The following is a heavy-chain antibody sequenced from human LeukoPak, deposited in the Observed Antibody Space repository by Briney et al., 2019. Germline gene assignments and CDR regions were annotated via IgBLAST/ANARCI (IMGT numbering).Heavy chain of an antibody. CDR2: INHSGST. CDR1: GGSFSGYY. V-gene: IGHV4-34*01. D-gene: IGHD3-10*01. J-gene: IGHJ4*02. CDR3: ARRMVRGFPVK. Sequence: SETLSLTCAVYGGSFSGYYWSWIRQPPGKGLEWIGEINHSGSTNYNPSLESRVTISVDTSKNQFSLKLSSVTAADTAVYYCARRMVRGFPVKWGQGTLVTVSS.